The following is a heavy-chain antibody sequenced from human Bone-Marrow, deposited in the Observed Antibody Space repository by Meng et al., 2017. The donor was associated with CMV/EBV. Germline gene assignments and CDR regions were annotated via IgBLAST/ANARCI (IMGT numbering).Heavy chain of an antibody. CDR2: IIPIFGTA. V-gene: IGHV1-69*12. CDR1: GGTFSSYA. CDR3: ASGGYSYGYRDY. J-gene: IGHJ4*02. D-gene: IGHD5-18*01. Sequence: QGLVVESGAEVKKPGSSVKVSCKASGGTFSSYAISWVRQAPGQGLEWMGGIIPIFGTANYAQKFQGRVTITADESTSTAYMELSSLRSEDTAVYYCASGGYSYGYRDYWGQGTLVTVSS.